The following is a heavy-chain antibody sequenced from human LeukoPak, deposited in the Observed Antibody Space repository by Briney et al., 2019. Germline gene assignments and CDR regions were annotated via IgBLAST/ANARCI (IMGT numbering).Heavy chain of an antibody. CDR1: GYTFTGYY. CDR2: INPNSGGT. Sequence: ASVKVSCKASGYTFTGYYMHWVRQAPGQGLEWMGWINPNSGGTNYAQKFQGRVTMTRDTSISTAYMELSRLRSDDTAVYYCARDLSHYYGSGSYYNAKRVTPDYWGQGTLVTVPS. D-gene: IGHD3-10*01. V-gene: IGHV1-2*02. J-gene: IGHJ4*02. CDR3: ARDLSHYYGSGSYYNAKRVTPDY.